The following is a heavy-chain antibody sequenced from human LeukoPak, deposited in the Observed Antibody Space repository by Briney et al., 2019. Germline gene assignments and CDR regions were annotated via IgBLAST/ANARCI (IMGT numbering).Heavy chain of an antibody. V-gene: IGHV3-30*18. CDR2: ISYDGSNK. CDR1: GFTFSSYD. J-gene: IGHJ4*02. D-gene: IGHD4-17*01. Sequence: GGSLRLSCAASGFTFSSYDMHWVRQAPGKGLEWVAVISYDGSNKYYADSVKGRFTISRDNSKNTLYLQMNSLRAEDTAVYYCAKDSSSGDYVIDYWGQGTLVTVSS. CDR3: AKDSSSGDYVIDY.